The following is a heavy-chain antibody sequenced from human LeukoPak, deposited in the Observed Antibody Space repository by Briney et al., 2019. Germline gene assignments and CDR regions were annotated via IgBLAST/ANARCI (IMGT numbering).Heavy chain of an antibody. CDR1: GGSISSYY. V-gene: IGHV4-59*08. CDR2: IYYSGST. Sequence: SETLSLTCTASGGSISSYYWSWIRQPPGKGLEWIGYIYYSGSTNYNPSLKSRVTISVDTSKNQFSLKLSSVTAADTAVYYCARTIVGATLFDYWGQGTLVTVSS. J-gene: IGHJ4*02. CDR3: ARTIVGATLFDY. D-gene: IGHD1-26*01.